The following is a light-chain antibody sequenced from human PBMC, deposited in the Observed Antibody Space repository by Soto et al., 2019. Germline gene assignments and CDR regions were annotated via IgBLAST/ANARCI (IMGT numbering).Light chain of an antibody. CDR3: QQRSTWPAYT. CDR1: QSVNNY. V-gene: IGKV3-11*01. J-gene: IGKJ2*01. CDR2: DAS. Sequence: EIVLTQSPATLSLSPGERATLSCRASQSVNNYLAWYQQKPGQPPRLLIYDASNRATGIPARFSGSGSGIDFTLTISRPEPEDFAIYYCQQRSTWPAYTFGQGTKLEIK.